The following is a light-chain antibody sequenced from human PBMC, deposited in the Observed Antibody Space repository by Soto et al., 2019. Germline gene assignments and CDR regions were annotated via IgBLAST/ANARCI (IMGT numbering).Light chain of an antibody. V-gene: IGKV2-28*01. CDR1: QSLLHSNGYNY. CDR3: MQALQTPLT. J-gene: IGKJ4*01. CDR2: LCS. Sequence: DIVMTQSPLSLPVTPGEPASISCRSSQSLLHSNGYNYLDWYLQKPGQSPQLLIYLCSNRASGVPEKFSGSVSGTDFTLKISRVEAEDVGVYYCMQALQTPLTFGGGTKVEIK.